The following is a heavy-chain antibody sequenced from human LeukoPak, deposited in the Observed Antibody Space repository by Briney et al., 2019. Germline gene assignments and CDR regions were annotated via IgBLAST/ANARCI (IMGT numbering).Heavy chain of an antibody. J-gene: IGHJ4*02. CDR2: ISAYNVNT. D-gene: IGHD3-22*01. Sequence: GASVKVSCKASGYTFTSYGISWVRQAPGQGLEWMGWISAYNVNTNYAQKLQGRVTMTTDTSTSTAYMELRSLRSDDTAVYYCARDWARYYYDSSGCDYWGQGTLVTVSS. V-gene: IGHV1-18*01. CDR3: ARDWARYYYDSSGCDY. CDR1: GYTFTSYG.